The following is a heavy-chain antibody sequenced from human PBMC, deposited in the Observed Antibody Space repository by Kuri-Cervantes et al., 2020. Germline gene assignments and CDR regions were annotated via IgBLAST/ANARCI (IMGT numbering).Heavy chain of an antibody. V-gene: IGHV4-34*01. CDR1: GGSFSGYY. J-gene: IGHJ4*02. D-gene: IGHD2-15*01. Sequence: ESLKISCAVYGGSFSGYYWSWIRQPPGKGLEWIGEINHSGSTNYNPSLKSRVTISVDTSKNQFSLKLSSVTAADTAVYYCARGQEYCSGGSCRSYYFDYWGQGTLVTVSS. CDR3: ARGQEYCSGGSCRSYYFDY. CDR2: INHSGST.